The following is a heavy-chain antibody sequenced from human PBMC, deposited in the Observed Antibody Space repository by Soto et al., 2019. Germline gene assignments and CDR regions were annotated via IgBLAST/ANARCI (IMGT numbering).Heavy chain of an antibody. J-gene: IGHJ4*02. CDR3: APEGGYPGRNFYGAY. CDR1: GFTFTKAY. Sequence: EVPLVESGGGLVEPGGSIRLSCVASGFTFTKAYMTWVRQAPGKGLEWVGRIKGSHAGGTTDYATSVKGRFTISRDDSKNTLYLQMNSLKTEDTSVYYCAPEGGYPGRNFYGAYWGQGTLVTVSS. V-gene: IGHV3-15*01. CDR2: IKGSHAGGTT. D-gene: IGHD2-15*01.